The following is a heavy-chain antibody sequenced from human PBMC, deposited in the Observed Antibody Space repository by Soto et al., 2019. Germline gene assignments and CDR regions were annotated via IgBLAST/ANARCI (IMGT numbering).Heavy chain of an antibody. CDR1: GYTFSSHA. Sequence: ASVKVSCKASGYTFSSHATHWVRQAPGQRLEWMGWINGGNGDTKYSQKFQDRVTITRDTSASTAYMELSSLRAEDTAVYYCVKDLGGAYYDILTGYPHHWFDPWGQGTLVTVSS. J-gene: IGHJ5*02. CDR2: INGGNGDT. D-gene: IGHD3-9*01. CDR3: VKDLGGAYYDILTGYPHHWFDP. V-gene: IGHV1-3*01.